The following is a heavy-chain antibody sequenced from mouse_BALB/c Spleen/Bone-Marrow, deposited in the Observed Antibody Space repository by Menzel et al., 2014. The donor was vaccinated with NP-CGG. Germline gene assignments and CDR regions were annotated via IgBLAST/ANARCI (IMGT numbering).Heavy chain of an antibody. CDR1: GFTFSSYT. CDR3: TRDAMDY. CDR2: ISSGGSYT. J-gene: IGHJ4*01. Sequence: DVKLQESGGGLAKPGGSLKLSCAASGFTFSSYTMSWVRPTPEKRLEWVATISSGGSYTYYPDSVKGRFTISRDNAKNTLYLQMSILKSEDTAMYYCTRDAMDYWGQGTSVTVSS. V-gene: IGHV5-6-4*01.